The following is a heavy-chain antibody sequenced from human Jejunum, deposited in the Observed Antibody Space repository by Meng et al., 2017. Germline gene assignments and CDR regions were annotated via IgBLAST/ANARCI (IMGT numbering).Heavy chain of an antibody. V-gene: IGHV4-39*01. D-gene: IGHD2/OR15-2a*01. Sequence: QVQLQELGPGLVKPSETLSLTCTVSGGSTITTGYYWGWIRQPPGKWLEWMGSIYYSGSTYYNSPLQSRLTISVDTSKNQFSLKLRSVTAADTAIYYCARHFLTMSKDYFVYWGQGTLVTVSS. CDR3: ARHFLTMSKDYFVY. J-gene: IGHJ4*02. CDR1: GGSTITTGYY. CDR2: IYYSGST.